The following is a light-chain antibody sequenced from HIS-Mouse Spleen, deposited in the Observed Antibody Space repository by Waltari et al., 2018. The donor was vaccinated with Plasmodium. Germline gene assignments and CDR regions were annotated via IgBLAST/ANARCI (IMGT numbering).Light chain of an antibody. V-gene: IGLV3-10*01. Sequence: SYELTQPPSVSVSPGQTARITCSGDALPTKYAYWYQQKSGQAPVLVSYEDSKRPSGIPGRCSGSRSGTMATLTISGAQVEDEADYYCYSTDSSGNHRVFGGGTKLTVL. CDR2: EDS. CDR3: YSTDSSGNHRV. J-gene: IGLJ3*02. CDR1: ALPTKY.